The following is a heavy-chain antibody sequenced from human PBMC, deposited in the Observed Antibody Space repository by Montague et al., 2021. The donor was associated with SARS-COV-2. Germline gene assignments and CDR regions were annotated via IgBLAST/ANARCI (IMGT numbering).Heavy chain of an antibody. V-gene: IGHV4-59*08. CDR2: IYYSGST. J-gene: IGHJ3*02. CDR3: ARTYYDILTGYYNRGAFDI. Sequence: SETLSLTCTVPGGSISSYYWSWIRQPPGKGLEWIGYIYYSGSTNYNPSLKSRVTISVDTSKNQFSLKLSSVTAADTAVYYCARTYYDILTGYYNRGAFDIWGQGTMVTVSS. CDR1: GGSISSYY. D-gene: IGHD3-9*01.